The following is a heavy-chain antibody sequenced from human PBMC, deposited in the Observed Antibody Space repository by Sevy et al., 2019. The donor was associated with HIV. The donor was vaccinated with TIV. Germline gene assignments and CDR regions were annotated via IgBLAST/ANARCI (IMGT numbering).Heavy chain of an antibody. CDR2: MNPNSGNT. V-gene: IGHV1-8*01. CDR3: AGIEFDSSGYYYREKYYYYYYGMDV. J-gene: IGHJ6*02. Sequence: ASVKVSCKASGYTFTSYDINWVRQATGQGLEWMGWMNPNSGNTGNAQKFQGRVTMTRNTTISSAYLELSSLRSEDTAVYYCAGIEFDSSGYYYREKYYYYYYGMDVWGQGTTVTVSS. D-gene: IGHD3-22*01. CDR1: GYTFTSYD.